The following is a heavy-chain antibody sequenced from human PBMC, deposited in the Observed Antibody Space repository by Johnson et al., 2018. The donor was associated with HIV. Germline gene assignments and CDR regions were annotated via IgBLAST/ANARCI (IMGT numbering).Heavy chain of an antibody. CDR1: GFTFSSYA. Sequence: QVQLVESGGGLVQPGGSLRLSCAASGFTFSSYAMHWVRQAPGKGLEWVAVISYDGSNKYYADSVRGRFIISRDNSKNTLYLQMNSLRAEDTAVYYCARACRDGYTCDVYDIWGQGTMVTVSS. J-gene: IGHJ3*02. CDR2: ISYDGSNK. V-gene: IGHV3-30*14. CDR3: ARACRDGYTCDVYDI. D-gene: IGHD5-24*01.